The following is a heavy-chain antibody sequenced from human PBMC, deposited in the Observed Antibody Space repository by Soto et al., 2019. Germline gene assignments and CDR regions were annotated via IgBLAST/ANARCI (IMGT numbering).Heavy chain of an antibody. D-gene: IGHD3-3*01. Sequence: QVQLVESGGGLVKPGGSLRLSCAASGFTFSDYYMSWIRQAPGKGLEWVSYISSSSYTNYADSVKGRFTISRDNAKNSLYLQMNSLRAEDTAVYYCARPQGIYYDFWSGYDYWGQGTLVTVSS. V-gene: IGHV3-11*06. J-gene: IGHJ4*02. CDR1: GFTFSDYY. CDR3: ARPQGIYYDFWSGYDY. CDR2: ISSSSYT.